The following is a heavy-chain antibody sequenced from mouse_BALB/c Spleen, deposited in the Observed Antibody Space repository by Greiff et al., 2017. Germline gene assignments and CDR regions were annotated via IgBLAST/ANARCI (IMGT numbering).Heavy chain of an antibody. CDR3: ARSPYYDGSSWNYYAMDY. D-gene: IGHD1-1*01. CDR2: ISSGSSTI. CDR1: GFTFSSFG. J-gene: IGHJ4*01. V-gene: IGHV5-17*02. Sequence: EVKLEESGGGLVQPGGSRKLSCAASGFTFSSFGMHWVRQAPEKGLEWVAYISSGSSTIYYADTVKGRFTISRDNPKNTLFLQMTSLRSEDTAMYYCARSPYYDGSSWNYYAMDYWGRGTSVTVST.